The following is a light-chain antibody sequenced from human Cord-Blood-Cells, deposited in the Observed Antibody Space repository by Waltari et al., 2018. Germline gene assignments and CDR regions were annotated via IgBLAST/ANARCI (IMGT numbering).Light chain of an antibody. CDR1: SPNTGAGYD. CDR2: GNS. CDR3: QSYDSSLSGVV. J-gene: IGLJ2*01. Sequence: QSVLTQPPSVSGAPGQRVTISCTGSSPNTGAGYDVHWYQPLPGTAPKLLIYGNSNRPSGVPDRFSGSKSGTSASLAITGLQAEDEADYYCQSYDSSLSGVVFGGGTKLTVL. V-gene: IGLV1-40*01.